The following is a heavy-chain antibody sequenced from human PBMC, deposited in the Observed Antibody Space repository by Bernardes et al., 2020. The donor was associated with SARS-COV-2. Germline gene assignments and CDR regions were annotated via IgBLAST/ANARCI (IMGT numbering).Heavy chain of an antibody. CDR2: IYSGDSDT. D-gene: IGHD1-26*01. J-gene: IGHJ4*02. CDR3: ARRLVEAKGFDY. Sequence: GESLKISCKGSGYSFTSHWIGWVRQMPGKGLEWMGIIYSGDSDTRYSPSFQGQVTISVDNSISTAYLQWSSLKASDTAMYYCARRLVEAKGFDYWGQGTLVTVSS. V-gene: IGHV5-51*01. CDR1: GYSFTSHW.